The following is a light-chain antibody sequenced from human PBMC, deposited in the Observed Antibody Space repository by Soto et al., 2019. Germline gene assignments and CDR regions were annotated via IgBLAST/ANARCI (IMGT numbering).Light chain of an antibody. CDR3: QQYYSTPRT. Sequence: DIVMTQSPDSLAVSLGERATINCKSSQSVLYSSNNKNYLAWYQQKPGQPPKLLIYWASTRESWVPDRFSGSGSGTAFPLTISSLQAEDVAVYYCQQYYSTPRTFGQGTKVEIK. CDR1: QSVLYSSNNKNY. J-gene: IGKJ1*01. CDR2: WAS. V-gene: IGKV4-1*01.